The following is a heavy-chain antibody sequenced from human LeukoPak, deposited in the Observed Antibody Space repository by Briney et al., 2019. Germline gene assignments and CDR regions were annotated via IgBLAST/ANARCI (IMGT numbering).Heavy chain of an antibody. V-gene: IGHV1-69*13. CDR3: ARDTFEVLAVAGTSWTAFDI. CDR1: GGTFSSYA. Sequence: ASVKVSCKASGGTFSSYAISWVRQAPGQGLEWMGGIIPIFGTANYAQKFQGRVTITADESTSTAYMELRSLRSDDTAVYYCARDTFEVLAVAGTSWTAFDIWGQGTMVTVSS. CDR2: IIPIFGTA. D-gene: IGHD6-19*01. J-gene: IGHJ3*02.